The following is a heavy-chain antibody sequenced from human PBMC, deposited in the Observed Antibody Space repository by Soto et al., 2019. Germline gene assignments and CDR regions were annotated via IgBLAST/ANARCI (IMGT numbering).Heavy chain of an antibody. CDR3: AKGPGRSSVEYYYYYGMDV. Sequence: PGGSLRLSCADSGFTFSSYAMSWVRQAPGTGLEWVSAISGSGGSTYYADSVKGRFTISRDYSKYTLYLQMNSLRAEDTAVYYCAKGPGRSSVEYYYYYGMDVWGQGTTVTVSS. CDR1: GFTFSSYA. CDR2: ISGSGGST. V-gene: IGHV3-23*01. J-gene: IGHJ6*02.